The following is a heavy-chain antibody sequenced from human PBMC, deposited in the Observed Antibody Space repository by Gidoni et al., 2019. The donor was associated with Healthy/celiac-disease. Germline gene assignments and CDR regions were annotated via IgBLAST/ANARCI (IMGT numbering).Heavy chain of an antibody. J-gene: IGHJ6*02. V-gene: IGHV1-2*02. CDR2: INCNRCGT. D-gene: IGHD4-17*01. CDR1: GYTFPGYY. CDR3: ASGGLHAVTTGFYGMDV. Sequence: QVQLVQSGAEVKKPGASVKVSCKDSGYTFPGYYMHWVRQAPGQGLEWMGWINCNRCGTNYAQKFQGRVTMTRDTSISTAYMELSRLRSDDTAVYYCASGGLHAVTTGFYGMDVWGQGTTVTVSS.